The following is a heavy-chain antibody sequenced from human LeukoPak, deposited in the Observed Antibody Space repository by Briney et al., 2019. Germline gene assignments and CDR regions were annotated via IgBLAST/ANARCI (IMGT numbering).Heavy chain of an antibody. D-gene: IGHD6-19*01. CDR3: ARDYEKAVAGYYYYYGMDV. V-gene: IGHV1-18*01. CDR1: GFTFSDYW. CDR2: ISAYNGNT. Sequence: RSGGSLRLSCAASGFTFSDYWMSWVRQAPGQGLEWMGWISAYNGNTNYAQKLQGRVTMTTDTSTSTAYMELRSLRSDDTAVYYCARDYEKAVAGYYYYYGMDVWGQGTTVTVSS. J-gene: IGHJ6*02.